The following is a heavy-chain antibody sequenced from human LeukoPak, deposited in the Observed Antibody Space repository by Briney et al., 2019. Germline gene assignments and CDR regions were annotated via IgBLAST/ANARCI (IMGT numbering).Heavy chain of an antibody. V-gene: IGHV3-49*04. CDR3: TRENYDFWSGHDY. Sequence: GGSLRLSCTASGFTFGDYAMSWVRQALGKGLEWVGFIRSKGYGGTTEYAASVKGRFTISRDDSKSIAYLQMNSLKTEDTAVYYCTRENYDFWSGHDYWGQGTLVTVSS. D-gene: IGHD3-3*01. CDR1: GFTFGDYA. CDR2: IRSKGYGGTT. J-gene: IGHJ4*02.